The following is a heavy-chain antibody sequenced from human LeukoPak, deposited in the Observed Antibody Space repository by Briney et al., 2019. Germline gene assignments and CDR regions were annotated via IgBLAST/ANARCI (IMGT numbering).Heavy chain of an antibody. CDR1: GFTFSSYW. CDR2: IKQDGSDK. V-gene: IGHV3-7*01. Sequence: GGSLRLSCEASGFTFSSYWMSWVRQAPGKGLEWVANIKQDGSDKYYVDSLKGRFTVSRDNAKNSLYLQINSLRVGDTAVYFCARDMVSEAGTRWGDYWGQGTLVTVSS. CDR3: ARDMVSEAGTRWGDY. D-gene: IGHD6-19*01. J-gene: IGHJ4*02.